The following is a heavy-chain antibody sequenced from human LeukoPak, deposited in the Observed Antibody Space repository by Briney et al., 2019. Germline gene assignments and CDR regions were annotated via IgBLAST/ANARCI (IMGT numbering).Heavy chain of an antibody. D-gene: IGHD3-22*01. CDR3: ARVLYYYDSRGNWFDP. CDR2: INPNSGGT. Sequence: ASVKVSCKASGYTFTGYYMHWVRQAPGQGLEWMGWINPNSGGTNYAQKFQGRVTMTRDTSISTAYMELSRLRSDGTAVYYCARVLYYYDSRGNWFDPWGQGTLVTVSS. J-gene: IGHJ5*02. CDR1: GYTFTGYY. V-gene: IGHV1-2*02.